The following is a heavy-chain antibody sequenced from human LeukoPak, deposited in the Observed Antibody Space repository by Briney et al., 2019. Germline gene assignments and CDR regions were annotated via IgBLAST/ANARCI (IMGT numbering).Heavy chain of an antibody. CDR2: IYYSEST. Sequence: SETLSLTCTVSGGSISSYYWSWIRQPPGKGLEWIGYIYYSESTNYNPSLKSRVTISVDKSKNQFSLKLSSVTAADTAVYYCARLSRYYYDSSGYSHYFDYWGQGTLVTVSS. CDR1: GGSISSYY. CDR3: ARLSRYYYDSSGYSHYFDY. V-gene: IGHV4-59*12. D-gene: IGHD3-22*01. J-gene: IGHJ4*02.